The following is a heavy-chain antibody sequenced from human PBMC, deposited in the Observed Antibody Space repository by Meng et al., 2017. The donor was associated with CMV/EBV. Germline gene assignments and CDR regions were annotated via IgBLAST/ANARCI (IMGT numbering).Heavy chain of an antibody. CDR3: AIDQGAFWSGYSVYYYYGMDV. V-gene: IGHV4-34*01. D-gene: IGHD3-3*01. CDR1: GGSFSGYY. Sequence: GSLRLSCAVYGGSFSGYYWSWIRQPPGKGLEWIGEINHSGSTNYNPSLKSRVTISVDTSKNQFSLKLSSVTAADTAVYYCAIDQGAFWSGYSVYYYYGMDVWGQGTTVTVSS. J-gene: IGHJ6*02. CDR2: INHSGST.